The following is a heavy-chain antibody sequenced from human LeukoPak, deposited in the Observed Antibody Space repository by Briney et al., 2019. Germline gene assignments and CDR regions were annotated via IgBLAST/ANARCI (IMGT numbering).Heavy chain of an antibody. CDR3: ARSAAAGRIVATFGY. CDR1: GFTFSSYG. D-gene: IGHD5-12*01. J-gene: IGHJ4*02. Sequence: GGSLRLSCAASGFTFSSYGMHWVRQAPGKGLEWVAFIRYDGSNKYYADSVKGRFTISRDNSKNTLYLQINSLRADDTAVYYCARSAAAGRIVATFGYWGQGTLVIVSS. V-gene: IGHV3-30*02. CDR2: IRYDGSNK.